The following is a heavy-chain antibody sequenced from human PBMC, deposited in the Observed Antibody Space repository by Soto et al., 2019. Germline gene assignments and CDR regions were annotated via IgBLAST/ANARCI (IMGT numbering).Heavy chain of an antibody. Sequence: PSETLSLTCAVYGGSFSGYYWSWIRQPPGKGLEWIGEINHSGSTNYNPSLKSRVTISVDTSKNQFSLKLSSVTAADTAVYYCARVSIDLPRPIVVVPFNDSDYYYYMDVWGKGTTVTVSS. D-gene: IGHD2-2*01. CDR1: GGSFSGYY. CDR2: INHSGST. CDR3: ARVSIDLPRPIVVVPFNDSDYYYYMDV. V-gene: IGHV4-34*01. J-gene: IGHJ6*03.